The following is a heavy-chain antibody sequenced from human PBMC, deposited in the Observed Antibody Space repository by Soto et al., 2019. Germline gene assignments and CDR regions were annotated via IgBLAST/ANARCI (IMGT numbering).Heavy chain of an antibody. J-gene: IGHJ4*02. Sequence: TSETLSLTCTVSGASISSSSYSWGWIRQPPGKGLEWLGNIHHSGSTNYNPSLASRVTMSVDTSMTQISLTLRSVSDADTAFYYCARHANGGSYPMDHWGRGTLVTVSS. V-gene: IGHV4-39*01. CDR1: GASISSSSYS. CDR2: IHHSGST. CDR3: ARHANGGSYPMDH. D-gene: IGHD3-16*02.